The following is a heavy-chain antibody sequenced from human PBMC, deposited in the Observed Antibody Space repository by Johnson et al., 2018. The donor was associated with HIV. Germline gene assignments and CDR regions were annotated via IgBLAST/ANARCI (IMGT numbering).Heavy chain of an antibody. CDR3: ASSWGNAFDI. V-gene: IGHV3-30*03. Sequence: QMLLVESGGGVVQPGRSLRLSCAASGFTFSSYGMHWVRQAPGKGLEWVAVISYDGSNKYYADSVKGRFTISRDNSKNTLYLQMNSLRAEDTAVYYCASSWGNAFDIWGHGTMVTVSS. D-gene: IGHD7-27*01. CDR1: GFTFSSYG. CDR2: ISYDGSNK. J-gene: IGHJ3*02.